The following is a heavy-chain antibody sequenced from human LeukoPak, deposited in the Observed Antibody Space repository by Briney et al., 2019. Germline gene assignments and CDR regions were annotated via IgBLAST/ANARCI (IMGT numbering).Heavy chain of an antibody. Sequence: GGSLRLSCAASGFTFSNYWMTWVRQAPGKGLEWVSYITGGSTTIYYADSVKGRFTISRDNAKNSLYLQMNSLRAEDTAVYYCARDYSTVTTFFDYWGQGTLVTVSS. CDR1: GFTFSNYW. D-gene: IGHD4-17*01. V-gene: IGHV3-48*01. J-gene: IGHJ4*02. CDR3: ARDYSTVTTFFDY. CDR2: ITGGSTTI.